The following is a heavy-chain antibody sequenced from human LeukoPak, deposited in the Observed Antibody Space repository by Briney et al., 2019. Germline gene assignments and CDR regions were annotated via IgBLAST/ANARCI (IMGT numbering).Heavy chain of an antibody. CDR2: ISYDGITT. D-gene: IGHD2/OR15-2a*01. CDR3: ASSRPWQLLSAFQM. Sequence: GGSLRLSCAASGFSFSTYAMYWVRQAPGKGLECVALISYDGITTYYADSVKGRFTISTDTSKNTLFLQMNSLISEDTAVYYCASSRPWQLLSAFQMWGQGTLVTVSS. V-gene: IGHV3-30-3*01. CDR1: GFSFSTYA. J-gene: IGHJ3*02.